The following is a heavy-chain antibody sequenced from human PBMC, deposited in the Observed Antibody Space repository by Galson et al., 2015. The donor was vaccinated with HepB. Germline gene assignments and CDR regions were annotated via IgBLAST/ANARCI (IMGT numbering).Heavy chain of an antibody. D-gene: IGHD2-2*02. CDR3: ARGGYCSSTSCYTNAFDI. J-gene: IGHJ3*02. V-gene: IGHV4-59*01. Sequence: PPGKGLEWIGYIYNSGTTNYNPSLKSRVTMSVDTSRNQFSLKLSSVTAADTAVYYCARGGYCSSTSCYTNAFDIWGLGTMVTVSS. CDR2: IYNSGTT.